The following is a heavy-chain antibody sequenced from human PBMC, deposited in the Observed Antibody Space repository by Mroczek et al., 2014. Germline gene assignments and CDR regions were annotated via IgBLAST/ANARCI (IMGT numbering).Heavy chain of an antibody. CDR3: ARGYYFDY. V-gene: IGHV3-7*01. Sequence: ESGGGLVQPGGSLRLSCAASGSTFSSYWMSWVRQAPGKGLEWVANIKQDGSEKYYVDSVKGRFTISRDNAKNSLYLQMNSLRAEDTAVYYCARGYYFDYWGQGTLVTVSS. J-gene: IGHJ4*02. CDR1: GSTFSSYW. CDR2: IKQDGSEK.